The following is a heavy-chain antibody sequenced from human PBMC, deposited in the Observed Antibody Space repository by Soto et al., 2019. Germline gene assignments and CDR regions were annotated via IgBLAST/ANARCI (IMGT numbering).Heavy chain of an antibody. CDR2: IIPIFGTA. J-gene: IGHJ5*02. Sequence: QVQLVQSGAEVKTPGSSVKVSCKASGGTFSSYAISWVRQAPGQGLEWMGGIIPIFGTANYAQKFQGRVTITADESTSTAYMELSSLRSEDTAVYYCARGVVPAAIMENWFDPWGQGTLVTVSS. D-gene: IGHD2-2*02. CDR1: GGTFSSYA. CDR3: ARGVVPAAIMENWFDP. V-gene: IGHV1-69*01.